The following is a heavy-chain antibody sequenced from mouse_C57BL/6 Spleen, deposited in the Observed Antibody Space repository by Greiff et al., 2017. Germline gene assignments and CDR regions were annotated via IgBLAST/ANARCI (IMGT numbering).Heavy chain of an antibody. CDR1: GYTFPSYW. CDR2: IYPGSGST. D-gene: IGHD2-4*01. CDR3: ARGIYYDYEGAMDY. Sequence: QVQLQQPGAELVKPGASVKMSCTASGYTFPSYWITWVKQRPGQGLEWIGDIYPGSGSTNYNEKFKSKATLTVDTSSSTAYMQLSSLTSEDSAVYYCARGIYYDYEGAMDYWGQGTSVTVSS. J-gene: IGHJ4*01. V-gene: IGHV1-55*01.